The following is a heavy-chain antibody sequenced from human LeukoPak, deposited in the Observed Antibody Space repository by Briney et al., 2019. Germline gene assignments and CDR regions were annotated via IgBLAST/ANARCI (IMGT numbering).Heavy chain of an antibody. CDR1: GGSFSGYY. CDR2: INHSGST. V-gene: IGHV4-34*01. J-gene: IGHJ6*03. D-gene: IGHD3-3*01. Sequence: PSETLSLTCAVYGGSFSGYYWSWIRQPPGKGLEWIGEINHSGSTNYNPSLKSRVTMSVDTSKNQFSLKLSSVTAADTAVYYCARDPHYDFWSGRGYYMDVWGKGTTVTVSS. CDR3: ARDPHYDFWSGRGYYMDV.